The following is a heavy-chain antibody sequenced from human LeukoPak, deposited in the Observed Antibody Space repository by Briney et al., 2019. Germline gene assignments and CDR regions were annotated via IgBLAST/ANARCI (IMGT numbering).Heavy chain of an antibody. Sequence: SETLSLTCTVSGGTISGTYYWSWIRQPPGKGLEWIGYIYYTGTTDSNPSLKSRVTISLDTSKNQFSLNLSSVTAADTAVYYCARRWVYDKRAFDAWGQGTMVTVSS. V-gene: IGHV4-59*08. CDR3: ARRWVYDKRAFDA. CDR2: IYYTGTT. CDR1: GGTISGTYY. J-gene: IGHJ3*01. D-gene: IGHD3-16*01.